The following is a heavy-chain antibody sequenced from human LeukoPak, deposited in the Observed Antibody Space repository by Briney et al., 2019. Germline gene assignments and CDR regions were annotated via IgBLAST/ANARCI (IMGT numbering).Heavy chain of an antibody. CDR2: IYYSGST. V-gene: IGHV4-59*12. D-gene: IGHD2-15*01. CDR3: AREDSESPLSGGSCYCYNY. J-gene: IGHJ4*02. Sequence: SETLSLTCTVSGGSISSYYWSWIRQPPGKGLEWIGYIYYSGSTNYNPSLKSRVTISVDTSKNQFSLKLSSVTAADTAVYYCAREDSESPLSGGSCYCYNYWGQGTLVTVSS. CDR1: GGSISSYY.